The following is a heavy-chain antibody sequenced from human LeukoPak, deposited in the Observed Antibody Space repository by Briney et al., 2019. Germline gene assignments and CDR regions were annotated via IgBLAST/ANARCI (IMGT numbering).Heavy chain of an antibody. CDR3: ARQPKGAVAFEL. D-gene: IGHD6-13*01. Sequence: SETLSLTCAVSGGSINSYYWSWIRQPPGQGLEWIAYIYSSGDSNYNPSFKSRVTISVDTSKNQFSLKLTSVAAADTAIYYCARQPKGAVAFELWGQRTMVIVSS. CDR1: GGSINSYY. CDR2: IYSSGDS. V-gene: IGHV4-59*08. J-gene: IGHJ3*01.